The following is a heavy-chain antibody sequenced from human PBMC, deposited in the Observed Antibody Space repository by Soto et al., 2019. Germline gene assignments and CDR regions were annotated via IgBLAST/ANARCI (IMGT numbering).Heavy chain of an antibody. D-gene: IGHD4-17*01. Sequence: QVQLQESGPGLVKPSQTLSLTCTVSGGSISSGGYYWSWIRQHPGKGLEWIGYSYYSGSTYYNPSLKSRVTISVDTSKNQFSLKLSSVTAADTAVYYCARNNYGDYSHAFDIWGQGTMVTVSS. V-gene: IGHV4-31*03. J-gene: IGHJ3*02. CDR3: ARNNYGDYSHAFDI. CDR2: SYYSGST. CDR1: GGSISSGGYY.